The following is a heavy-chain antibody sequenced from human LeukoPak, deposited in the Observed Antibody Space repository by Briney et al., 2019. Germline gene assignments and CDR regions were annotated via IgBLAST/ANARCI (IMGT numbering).Heavy chain of an antibody. D-gene: IGHD1-26*01. V-gene: IGHV1-46*01. J-gene: IGHJ3*02. CDR1: GYTFTSYY. CDR2: INPSGGSR. Sequence: GASVKVSCKASGYTFTSYYMHWVRQAPGQGLEWLGVINPSGGSRSYAQKFEGRVTRTRDTSTSTVYMELSSLRSEDTAVYYCARGSIVGAKTLGFGAFDIWGQGTMVTVSS. CDR3: ARGSIVGAKTLGFGAFDI.